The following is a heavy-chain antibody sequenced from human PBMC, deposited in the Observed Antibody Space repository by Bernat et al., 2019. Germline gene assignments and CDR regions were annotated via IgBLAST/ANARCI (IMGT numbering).Heavy chain of an antibody. D-gene: IGHD6-13*01. V-gene: IGHV3-30*18. CDR1: GFTFSSYG. J-gene: IGHJ6*02. CDR3: AKDRVRAAAGRGGTYYYYYGMDV. Sequence: QVQLVESGGGVVQPGRSLRLSCAASGFTFSSYGMHWVRQAPGKGLEWVAVISYDGSNKYYADSVKGRFTISRDNSKNTLYLQMNSLRAEDTAVYYCAKDRVRAAAGRGGTYYYYYGMDVWGQGTTVTVSS. CDR2: ISYDGSNK.